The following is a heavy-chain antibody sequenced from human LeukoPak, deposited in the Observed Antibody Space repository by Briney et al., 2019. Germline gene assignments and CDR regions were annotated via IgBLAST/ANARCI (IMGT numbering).Heavy chain of an antibody. Sequence: GGSLRLSCAASGFTLSSYSMNWVRQAPGKGLEWVSYISSSSTHIYYADSVKGRFTISRDNARNSLYLQMNSLRAEDTAIYYCARSEHSSSSFHYWGQGTLVTVSS. CDR3: ARSEHSSSSFHY. CDR1: GFTLSSYS. J-gene: IGHJ4*02. D-gene: IGHD6-6*01. V-gene: IGHV3-21*01. CDR2: ISSSSTHI.